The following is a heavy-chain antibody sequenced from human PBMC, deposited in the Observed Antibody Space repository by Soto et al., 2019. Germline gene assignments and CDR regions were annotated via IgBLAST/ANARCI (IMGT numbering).Heavy chain of an antibody. D-gene: IGHD2-2*01. Sequence: PSETLSLTCTVSGGSISSSSYYWGWIRQPPGKGLEWIGSIYYSGSTYYNPSLKSRVTISVDTSKNQFSLKLSSVTAADTAVYYCARIRRYCSSTSCEYGGLDYWGQGTLVTVS. CDR3: ARIRRYCSSTSCEYGGLDY. V-gene: IGHV4-39*01. CDR2: IYYSGST. J-gene: IGHJ4*02. CDR1: GGSISSSSYY.